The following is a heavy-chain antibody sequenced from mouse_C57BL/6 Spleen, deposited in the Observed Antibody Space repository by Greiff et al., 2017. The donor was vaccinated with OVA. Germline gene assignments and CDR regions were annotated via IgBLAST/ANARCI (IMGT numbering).Heavy chain of an antibody. CDR3: ARWEYYGSSYHY. J-gene: IGHJ2*01. V-gene: IGHV1-82*01. CDR1: GYAFSSSW. CDR2: IYPGDGDT. D-gene: IGHD1-1*01. Sequence: QVQLQQSGPELVKPGASVKISCKASGYAFSSSWMNWVKQRPGQGLEWIGRIYPGDGDTNYNGKFKGKATLTADKSSSTAYMQLSSLTSEDSAVYFCARWEYYGSSYHYWGQGTTLTVSS.